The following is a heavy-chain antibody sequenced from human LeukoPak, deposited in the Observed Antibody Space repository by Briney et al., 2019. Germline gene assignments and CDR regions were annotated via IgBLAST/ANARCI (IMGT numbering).Heavy chain of an antibody. Sequence: PGGSLRFSCAASGFTLNNYGMHWVRQVPGKGLEWVAFIRYDGSNKYYADSVKGRFTISRDNSKNTLYLQMNSLRAEDTAVYYCACGGGDYIDYWGQGTLVTVSS. CDR2: IRYDGSNK. D-gene: IGHD3-16*01. V-gene: IGHV3-30*02. CDR3: ACGGGDYIDY. J-gene: IGHJ4*02. CDR1: GFTLNNYG.